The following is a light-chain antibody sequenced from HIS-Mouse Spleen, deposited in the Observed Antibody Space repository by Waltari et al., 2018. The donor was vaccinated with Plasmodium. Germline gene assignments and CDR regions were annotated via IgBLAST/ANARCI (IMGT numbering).Light chain of an antibody. CDR1: QSISNY. V-gene: IGKV1-39*01. Sequence: DIQMTHSPSSLSASVGDRFPITCLASQSISNYFNWDQQKPGKAPKFLIYAASTLQSGGPSRFSGSGSGTDFTLTISSLQPEDFATYYCQQSYSTWTFGQGTKVEIK. CDR3: QQSYSTWT. CDR2: AAS. J-gene: IGKJ1*01.